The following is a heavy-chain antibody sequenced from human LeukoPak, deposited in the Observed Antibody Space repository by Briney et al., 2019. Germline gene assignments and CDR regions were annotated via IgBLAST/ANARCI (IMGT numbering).Heavy chain of an antibody. Sequence: GGSLRLSCAASGFTFSSYGMHWVRQAPGKGLEWVAVISYDGSNKYYADSVKGRFTISRDNSKNTLYLQMNSLRAADTAVYYCAKGDYGDGPPDYWGQGTLVTVSS. J-gene: IGHJ4*02. CDR2: ISYDGSNK. D-gene: IGHD4-17*01. CDR3: AKGDYGDGPPDY. V-gene: IGHV3-30*18. CDR1: GFTFSSYG.